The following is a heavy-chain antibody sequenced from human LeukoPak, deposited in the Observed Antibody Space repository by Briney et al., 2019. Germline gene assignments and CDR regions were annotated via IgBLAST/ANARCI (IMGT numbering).Heavy chain of an antibody. CDR1: EFTFSNNW. V-gene: IGHV3-7*01. CDR2: IKEDGSIK. J-gene: IGHJ4*02. D-gene: IGHD2-2*01. Sequence: PGGSLRLSCAASEFTFSNNWMSWVRQAPGKGPEWVASIKEDGSIKYYVDSVKGRFTISRDNAKNSLSSLRAEDTAVYYCAKTSDDIVVVPAADFDYWGQGTLVTVSS. CDR3: AKTSDDIVVVPAADFDY.